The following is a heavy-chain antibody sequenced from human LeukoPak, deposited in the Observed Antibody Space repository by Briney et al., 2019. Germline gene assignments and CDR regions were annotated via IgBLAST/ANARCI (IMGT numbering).Heavy chain of an antibody. CDR3: AKARYYYDSCVPYYFDY. Sequence: GGSLRLSCAASGFTFSSYAMSWVRQAPGKGLEWVSAISGSGGSTYYVDSVKGRFTISRDNSKNTLYLQMNSLRAEDTAVYYCAKARYYYDSCVPYYFDYWGQGTLVTVSS. V-gene: IGHV3-23*01. J-gene: IGHJ4*02. CDR1: GFTFSSYA. CDR2: ISGSGGST. D-gene: IGHD3-22*01.